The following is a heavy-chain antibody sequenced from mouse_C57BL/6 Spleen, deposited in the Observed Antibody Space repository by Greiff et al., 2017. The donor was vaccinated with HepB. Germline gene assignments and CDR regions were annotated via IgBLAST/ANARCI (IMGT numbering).Heavy chain of an antibody. Sequence: DVQLQESGAELVRPGASVKLSCTASGFNIKDDYMHWVKQRPEQGLEWIGWIDPENGDTEYASKFQGKATITADTSSNTAYLQLSSLTSEDTAVYYCTTVVAPYWGQGTTLTVSS. CDR2: IDPENGDT. J-gene: IGHJ2*01. V-gene: IGHV14-4*01. CDR1: GFNIKDDY. D-gene: IGHD1-1*01. CDR3: TTVVAPY.